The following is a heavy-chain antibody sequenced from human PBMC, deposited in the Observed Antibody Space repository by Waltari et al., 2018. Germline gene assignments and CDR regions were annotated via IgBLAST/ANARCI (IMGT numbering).Heavy chain of an antibody. Sequence: QVQLVQSGAEVKKPGASVKVSCKASGYTFTSYYMHWVRQAPRQGHERMGIINPSGGSTSYAKKFQGRVTMTRDSSTSTVYMGLSSLRSDDTAVYYCATDPDPIAVAPNYYYYGMDVWGQGTTVTVSS. CDR1: GYTFTSYY. J-gene: IGHJ6*02. D-gene: IGHD6-19*01. CDR2: INPSGGST. CDR3: ATDPDPIAVAPNYYYYGMDV. V-gene: IGHV1-46*01.